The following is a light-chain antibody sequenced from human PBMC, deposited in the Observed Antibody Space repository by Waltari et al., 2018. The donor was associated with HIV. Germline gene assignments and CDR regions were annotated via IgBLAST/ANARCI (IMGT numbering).Light chain of an antibody. CDR2: RNS. CDR1: SSNIGSNT. CDR3: AAWDDNRNAVV. Sequence: QSVLTQPPSASGTPGQRVAISCSGSSSNIGSNTITWYQHLSGTVPKLLIKRNSQRPSGVPDRFSGSKSGTSGSLAISGLQSEDEADYYCAAWDDNRNAVVFGGGTKLTVL. J-gene: IGLJ2*01. V-gene: IGLV1-44*01.